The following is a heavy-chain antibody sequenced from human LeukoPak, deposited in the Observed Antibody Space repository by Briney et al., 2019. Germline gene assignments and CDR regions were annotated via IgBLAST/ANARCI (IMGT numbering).Heavy chain of an antibody. V-gene: IGHV4-34*01. CDR2: INHSGST. Sequence: SETLSLTCAVYGGSFSGYYWSWIRQPPGKGLEWIGEINHSGSTNYNPSLKSRVTISVDTSKNQFSLKLSSVTAADTAVYYCARLNYQPLYRPGWFDPWGQGTLVTVSS. D-gene: IGHD2-2*02. CDR1: GGSFSGYY. J-gene: IGHJ5*02. CDR3: ARLNYQPLYRPGWFDP.